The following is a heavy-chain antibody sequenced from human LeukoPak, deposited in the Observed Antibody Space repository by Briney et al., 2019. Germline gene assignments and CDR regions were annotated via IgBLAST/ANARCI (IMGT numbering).Heavy chain of an antibody. V-gene: IGHV3-23*01. CDR1: GFTFSSYA. Sequence: PGRSLRLSCAASGFTFSSYAMSLVRQAPGKGLEWVSVISDSGTSTYYADSVKGRFTISRDNSKNTMYLQMNSLKAEDTAVYYCAKKAVGTATGGPFDYWGQGTLVIVSS. CDR2: ISDSGTST. CDR3: AKKAVGTATGGPFDY. D-gene: IGHD1-26*01. J-gene: IGHJ4*02.